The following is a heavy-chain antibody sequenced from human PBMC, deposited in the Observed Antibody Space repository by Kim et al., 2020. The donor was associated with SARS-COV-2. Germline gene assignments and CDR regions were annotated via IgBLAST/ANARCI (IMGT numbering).Heavy chain of an antibody. J-gene: IGHJ4*02. Sequence: SETLSLTCAVYGGSFSDYYWTWIRQPPGKGLEWIGEINYVGSTKYNPSLMSRVTITVDSSKNQFSLRLTSVTAADTAVYYCARGLLRGPGTYSSSSHRRKHFDYWGQGTLVTVSS. CDR3: ARGLLRGPGTYSSSSHRRKHFDY. V-gene: IGHV4-34*01. CDR2: INYVGST. CDR1: GGSFSDYY. D-gene: IGHD6-6*01.